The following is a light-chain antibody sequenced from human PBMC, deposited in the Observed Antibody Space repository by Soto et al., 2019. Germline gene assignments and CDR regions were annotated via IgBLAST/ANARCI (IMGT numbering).Light chain of an antibody. CDR1: QSIIIW. Sequence: DIQMTQSPSTLSASVGDRVTITCRASQSIIIWLAWYQQKPGKAPKLLIYKASSLESGVPSRFSGSGSGTEFTLTISSLQPDDFATYYCQQYNSYSITFGQGTRLEIK. V-gene: IGKV1-5*03. CDR3: QQYNSYSIT. CDR2: KAS. J-gene: IGKJ5*01.